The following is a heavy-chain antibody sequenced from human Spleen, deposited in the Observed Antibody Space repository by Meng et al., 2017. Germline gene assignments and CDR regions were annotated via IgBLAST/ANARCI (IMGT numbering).Heavy chain of an antibody. CDR2: IWYDGSKQ. CDR3: ARDSYYYGMDV. CDR1: GFTFSNYG. V-gene: IGHV3-33*01. J-gene: IGHJ6*02. Sequence: GGSLRLSCVASGFTFSNYGIHWVRLAPGKGLEWVAVIWYDGSKQYYADSVKGRFTISRDDSKNTLYLHMNSLRAEDTAVYYCARDSYYYGMDVWGQGTTVTVSS.